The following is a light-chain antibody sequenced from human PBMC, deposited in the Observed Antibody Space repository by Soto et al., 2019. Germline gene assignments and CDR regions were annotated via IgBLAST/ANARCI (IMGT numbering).Light chain of an antibody. J-gene: IGLJ3*02. CDR1: SSDVGGYNY. CDR3: SSYTSSSTWV. Sequence: QSVLTQPASVSGSPGQSITISCTGTSSDVGGYNYVSWYQQHPGKAPKLMIYDVRNRPSGVSNRFSSSQSGNTASLTISGLQAEDEAAYYCSSYTSSSTWVFGGGTKLTVL. CDR2: DVR. V-gene: IGLV2-14*01.